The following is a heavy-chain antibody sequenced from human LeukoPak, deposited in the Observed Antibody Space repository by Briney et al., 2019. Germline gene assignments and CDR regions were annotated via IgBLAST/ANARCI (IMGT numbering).Heavy chain of an antibody. V-gene: IGHV3-11*04. D-gene: IGHD3-10*01. CDR1: GFTFSDYY. J-gene: IGHJ4*02. CDR2: ISSGGSTI. Sequence: PGGSLRLSCAVSGFTFSDYYMSWIRQAPGRGLEWVSYISSGGSTISHADSVKGRFTISRDNAENSLYLQMSSLRVEDTALYYCARDGGSESYAFDYWGQGTQVTVSS. CDR3: ARDGGSESYAFDY.